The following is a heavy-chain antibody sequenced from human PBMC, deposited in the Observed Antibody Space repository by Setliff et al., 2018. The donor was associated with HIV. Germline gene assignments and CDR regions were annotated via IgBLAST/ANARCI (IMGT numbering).Heavy chain of an antibody. CDR1: GYTFTSYG. D-gene: IGHD3-3*01. J-gene: IGHJ4*02. CDR2: ISAYNGNT. CDR3: ARGGGGYNFWSGYPSFDY. Sequence: GASVKVSCKASGYTFTSYGISWVRQAPGQGLEWMGWISAYNGNTNYAQQLQGRVTLTTDTSTSTAYMELRSLRSDDTAVYYCARGGGGYNFWSGYPSFDYWGQGTLVTVSS. V-gene: IGHV1-18*01.